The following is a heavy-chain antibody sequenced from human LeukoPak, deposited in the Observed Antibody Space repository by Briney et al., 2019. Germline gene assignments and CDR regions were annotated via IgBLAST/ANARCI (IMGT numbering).Heavy chain of an antibody. D-gene: IGHD6-13*01. CDR2: TVGGGDGT. Sequence: GGSLRLSCAASGFTFSSTSMSWVRQAPGKGLEWVAVTVGGGDGTYYADSVKGRFTISRDNSKNTLYLQMNSLRTEDTAVYYCARGGGYTSSPQEYWGQGTLVTVSS. CDR1: GFTFSSTS. CDR3: ARGGGYTSSPQEY. V-gene: IGHV3-23*01. J-gene: IGHJ4*02.